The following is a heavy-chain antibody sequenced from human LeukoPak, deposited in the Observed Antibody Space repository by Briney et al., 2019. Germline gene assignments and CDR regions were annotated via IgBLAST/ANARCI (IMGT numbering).Heavy chain of an antibody. J-gene: IGHJ4*02. Sequence: TTGGSLRLSCSASGFTFSNAWMSWVHQAPGKGLEWVGRIKSKTDGGTTDYAAPVKGRFTISRDDSKNTLYLQMNSLKTEDTAVYYCTTLLLYGDYVGGSDYWGQGTLITVSS. CDR1: GFTFSNAW. D-gene: IGHD4-17*01. V-gene: IGHV3-15*01. CDR2: IKSKTDGGTT. CDR3: TTLLLYGDYVGGSDY.